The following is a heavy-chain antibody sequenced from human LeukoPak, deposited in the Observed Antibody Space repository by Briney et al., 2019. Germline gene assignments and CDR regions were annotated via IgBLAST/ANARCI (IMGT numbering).Heavy chain of an antibody. CDR2: ISGSGGST. CDR1: GFTFSSYG. Sequence: GGSLRLSCAASGFTFSSYGMSWVRQAPGKGLEWVSAISGSGGSTYYADSVKGRFTISRDNSKNTLYLQMNSLRAEDTAVYYCAKDSYATQSYYYYYMDVWGKGTTVTISS. CDR3: AKDSYATQSYYYYYMDV. J-gene: IGHJ6*03. V-gene: IGHV3-23*01. D-gene: IGHD3-16*01.